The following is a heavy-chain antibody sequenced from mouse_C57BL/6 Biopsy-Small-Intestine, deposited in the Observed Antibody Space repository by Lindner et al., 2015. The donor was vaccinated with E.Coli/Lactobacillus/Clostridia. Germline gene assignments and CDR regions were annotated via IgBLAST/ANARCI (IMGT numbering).Heavy chain of an antibody. CDR2: IRSKSKNYAT. CDR3: VSYSVWNPFAY. Sequence: VQLQESGGGLVQPKGSLKLSCAASGFSFNTYAMNWVRQAPGKGLEWVARIRSKSKNYATYYADSLKDRFTISRDDSESMLYLQINNLKTEDTAMYYCVSYSVWNPFAYWGQGTLVTVST. D-gene: IGHD2-12*01. CDR1: GFSFNTYA. V-gene: IGHV10-1*01. J-gene: IGHJ3*01.